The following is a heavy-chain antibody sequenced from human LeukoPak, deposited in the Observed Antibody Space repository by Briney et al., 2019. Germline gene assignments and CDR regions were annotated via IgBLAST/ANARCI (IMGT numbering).Heavy chain of an antibody. J-gene: IGHJ3*02. CDR1: GYTFTGYY. D-gene: IGHD3-10*01. CDR3: ASNAMVRGVIAGDDAFDI. V-gene: IGHV1-2*02. CDR2: INPNSGGT. Sequence: ASVKVSCKASGYTFTGYYMHWVRQAPGQGLEWMGWINPNSGGTNYAQKFQGRVTMTRDTSISTAYMELSRLRSDDTAVYYCASNAMVRGVIAGDDAFDIWGQGTMVTVSS.